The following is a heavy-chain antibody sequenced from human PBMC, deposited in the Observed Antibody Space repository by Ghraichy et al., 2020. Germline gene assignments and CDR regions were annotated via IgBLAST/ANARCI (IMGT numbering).Heavy chain of an antibody. J-gene: IGHJ4*02. CDR3: AKDRGTVCDSGIPYYFDY. CDR2: ISGSGGST. V-gene: IGHV3-23*01. CDR1: GFTFSSYA. D-gene: IGHD4-17*01. Sequence: GGSLRLSCAASGFTFSSYAMSWVRQAPGKGLEWVSAISGSGGSTYYADSVKGRFAISRDNSKNTLSLQMNSLRAEETAVYYCAKDRGTVCDSGIPYYFDYWGQGSLATLSS.